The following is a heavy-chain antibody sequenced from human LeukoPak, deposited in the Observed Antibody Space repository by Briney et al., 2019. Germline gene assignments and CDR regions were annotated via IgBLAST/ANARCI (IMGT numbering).Heavy chain of an antibody. CDR2: IFYSGST. V-gene: IGHV4-30-4*01. CDR3: ARARIRYCSSSNCYLNWFDP. D-gene: IGHD2-2*01. CDR1: GGSISSGDYY. J-gene: IGHJ5*02. Sequence: SETLSLTCTVSGGSISSGDYYWSWIRQPPGKGLEWIGYIFYSGSTYYNPSLKSRVIMSVDTSKNQFSLRLSSVTAADTAVYYCARARIRYCSSSNCYLNWFDPWGQGTLVTVSS.